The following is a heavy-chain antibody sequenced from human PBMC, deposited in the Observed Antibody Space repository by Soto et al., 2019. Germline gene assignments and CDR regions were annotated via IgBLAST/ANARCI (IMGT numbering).Heavy chain of an antibody. CDR3: ARDVNRWELRGFFDP. CDR1: GGSIVDYY. D-gene: IGHD1-7*01. V-gene: IGHV4-59*01. Sequence: SETLSLTCSVSGGSIVDYYWSWIRQPPGKGLEWIGFIYYTGNTRYNPSLGSRVTISLDTSKNQFSLKLTSATAADTAFYYCARDVNRWELRGFFDPWGRGALVTVS. CDR2: IYYTGNT. J-gene: IGHJ5*02.